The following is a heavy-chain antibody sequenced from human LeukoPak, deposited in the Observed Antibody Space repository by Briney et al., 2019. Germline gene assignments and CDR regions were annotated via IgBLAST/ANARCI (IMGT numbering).Heavy chain of an antibody. CDR3: ARNRDGYNSFDY. V-gene: IGHV4-31*03. J-gene: IGHJ4*02. Sequence: SETLSLTCTVSGGSINNGGYYWSWIRQHPGKGLEWIGYIYYSGSSYYNPSLRSRVTTSVDTSKNHFSLKLSSVTAADTAVHYCARNRDGYNSFDYWGQGTLVTVSS. D-gene: IGHD5-24*01. CDR1: GGSINNGGYY. CDR2: IYYSGSS.